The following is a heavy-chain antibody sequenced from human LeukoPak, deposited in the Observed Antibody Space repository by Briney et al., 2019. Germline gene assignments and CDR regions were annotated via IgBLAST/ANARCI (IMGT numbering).Heavy chain of an antibody. CDR2: IKTKADGGPT. Sequence: GGSLGLSCAASGFTFSNAWMNWVRQAPGKGLEWVGRIKTKADGGPTDYAAPVKGRFTISRDDSKNMLYLQLNSLKTEDTAVYYCTTNDAFDIWGQGTMVTVSS. V-gene: IGHV3-15*01. CDR3: TTNDAFDI. CDR1: GFTFSNAW. J-gene: IGHJ3*02.